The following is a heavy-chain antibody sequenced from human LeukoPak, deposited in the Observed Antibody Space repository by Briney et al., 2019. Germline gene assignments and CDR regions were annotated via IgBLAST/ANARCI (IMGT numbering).Heavy chain of an antibody. Sequence: PSETLSLTCTVSGGSISSSSYYWGWIRQPPGKGLEWIGSIYYSGSTYYNPSLKSRVTISVDTSKNQFSLKLSSVTAAVTSVYYCGRHRDGNNLDYWGQGPLVTVSS. CDR2: IYYSGST. J-gene: IGHJ4*02. D-gene: IGHD5-24*01. V-gene: IGHV4-39*01. CDR3: GRHRDGNNLDY. CDR1: GGSISSSSYY.